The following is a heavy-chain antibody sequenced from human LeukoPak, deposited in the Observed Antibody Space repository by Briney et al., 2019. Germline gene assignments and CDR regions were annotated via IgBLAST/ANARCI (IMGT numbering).Heavy chain of an antibody. CDR1: GFTFSSYA. J-gene: IGHJ4*02. V-gene: IGHV3-21*01. D-gene: IGHD3-22*01. Sequence: GGSLRLSCAASGFTFSSYAMNWVRQAPGKGLEWVSSISSSSSYIYYADSVKGRFTISRDNAKNSLYLQMNSLRAEDTAVYYCARDRGYYDSSGYPDYWGQGTLVTVSS. CDR2: ISSSSSYI. CDR3: ARDRGYYDSSGYPDY.